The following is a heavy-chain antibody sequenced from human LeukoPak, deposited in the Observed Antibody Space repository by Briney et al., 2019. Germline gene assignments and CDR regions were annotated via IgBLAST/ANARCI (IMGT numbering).Heavy chain of an antibody. CDR1: GGSISSGSYY. D-gene: IGHD3-9*01. Sequence: PSETLSLTCTVSGGSISSGSYYWSWIRQPAGKGLEWIGRIYTSGSTNYNPSLKSRVTISVDTSKNQFSLKLSSVTAADTAVYYCARDYDILTGYRRRFDPWGQGTLVTVSS. CDR3: ARDYDILTGYRRRFDP. CDR2: IYTSGST. V-gene: IGHV4-61*02. J-gene: IGHJ5*02.